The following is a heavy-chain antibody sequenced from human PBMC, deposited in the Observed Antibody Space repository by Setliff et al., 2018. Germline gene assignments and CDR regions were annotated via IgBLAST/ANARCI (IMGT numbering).Heavy chain of an antibody. J-gene: IGHJ4*02. CDR2: VFFTGDT. CDR3: ARGGVTAVWDLTD. CDR1: RGPINSHY. D-gene: IGHD2-21*02. Sequence: PSETLSLTCTVSRGPINSHYWSWIRQPAGKGLEWIGYVFFTGDTDYNPSLGSRVTISLDRSKTQFSLKLSSVTAADTAVYYCARGGVTAVWDLTDWGQGTLVTVSS. V-gene: IGHV4-59*11.